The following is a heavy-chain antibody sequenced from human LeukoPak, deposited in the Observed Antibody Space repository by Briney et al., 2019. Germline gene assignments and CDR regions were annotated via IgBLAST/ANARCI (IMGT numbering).Heavy chain of an antibody. CDR2: INSDGTST. CDR1: GVTFSSHW. CDR3: ARGPERTGVGTRYYYDMDV. Sequence: GGSLRLSCAASGVTFSSHWMHWVRQTPGEGLGWVSRINSDGTSTTYADSVKGRFTISRDNSQNTLYLQMNSLRAEDTAVYYCARGPERTGVGTRYYYDMDVWGQGTTVTVSS. J-gene: IGHJ6*02. D-gene: IGHD2-8*01. V-gene: IGHV3-74*01.